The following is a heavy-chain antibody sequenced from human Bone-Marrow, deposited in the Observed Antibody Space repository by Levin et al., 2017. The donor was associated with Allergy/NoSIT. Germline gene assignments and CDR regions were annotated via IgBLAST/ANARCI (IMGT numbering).Heavy chain of an antibody. CDR2: IYYSGST. J-gene: IGHJ5*02. CDR3: ATTIAARLRQVNRSTP. V-gene: IGHV4-39*01. CDR1: GGSISSSSYY. Sequence: SQTLSLTCTVSGGSISSSSYYWGWIRQPPGKGLEWIGSIYYSGSTYYNPSLKSRVTISVDTSKNQFSLKLSSVTAADTAVYYCATTIAARLRQVNRSTPWGQGTLVTVSS. D-gene: IGHD6-6*01.